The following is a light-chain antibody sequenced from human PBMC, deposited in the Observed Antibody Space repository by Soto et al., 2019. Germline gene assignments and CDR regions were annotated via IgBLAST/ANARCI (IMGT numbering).Light chain of an antibody. CDR3: SSYASSSPFV. CDR2: DVS. Sequence: QSALTQPASVSGSPGQSITISCTGTGSDVGGYKSVSWYQQLPVKAPKLMIYDVSYRPSGVSDRFSGSKSRNTASLIISGLQAEDEADYYSSSYASSSPFVYRNRTKVTVL. CDR1: GSDVGGYKS. J-gene: IGLJ1*01. V-gene: IGLV2-14*01.